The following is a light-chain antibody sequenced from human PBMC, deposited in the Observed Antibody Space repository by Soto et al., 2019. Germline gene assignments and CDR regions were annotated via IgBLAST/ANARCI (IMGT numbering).Light chain of an antibody. J-gene: IGLJ3*02. Sequence: QSALTQPASVSGSPGQSVIISCTATSSYVGTYNYVSWFQHHPGKAPQLMIFDVSNRPTGVSYCFSGSKSGNTASLTTSGLQAEDEGDYYCSSYTTSSTWVFGGGTKLTVL. CDR1: SSYVGTYNY. V-gene: IGLV2-14*03. CDR2: DVS. CDR3: SSYTTSSTWV.